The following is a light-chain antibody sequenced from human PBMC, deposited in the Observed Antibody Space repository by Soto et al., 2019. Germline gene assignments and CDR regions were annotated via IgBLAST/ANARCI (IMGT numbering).Light chain of an antibody. Sequence: DIVMTQSPDSLAVSLGERATINCKSSQSLLYSSNTKSSLAWYQQKPGQPPKLLIYWVSTRESGVPDRFSGSGSGKDFTLTISSLQAEDVAVYYCQQYFILPWTFGQGTKVEIK. CDR2: WVS. V-gene: IGKV4-1*01. CDR3: QQYFILPWT. J-gene: IGKJ1*01. CDR1: QSLLYSSNTKSS.